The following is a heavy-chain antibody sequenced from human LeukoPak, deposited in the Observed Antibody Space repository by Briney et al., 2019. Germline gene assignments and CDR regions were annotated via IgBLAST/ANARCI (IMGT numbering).Heavy chain of an antibody. J-gene: IGHJ3*02. D-gene: IGHD5-24*01. CDR2: VYYDGNN. CDR1: GGSIRSYF. V-gene: IGHV4-59*01. Sequence: PSETLSLTCTVSGGSIRSYFWGWVRPPPGEGLEWIGYVYYDGNNDYHPTLKSRVTTSIDTSKKQFSLKLTSVTAADTAVYYCARVKDDNNYDRAFDIWGQGTMVTVSS. CDR3: ARVKDDNNYDRAFDI.